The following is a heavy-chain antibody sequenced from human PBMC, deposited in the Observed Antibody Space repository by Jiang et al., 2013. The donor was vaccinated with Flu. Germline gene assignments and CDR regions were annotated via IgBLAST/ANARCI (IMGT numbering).Heavy chain of an antibody. V-gene: IGHV3-30*18. CDR2: ISYDGSNK. J-gene: IGHJ4*02. Sequence: QAPGKGLEWVAVISYDGSNKYYADSVKGRFTISRDNSKNTLYLQMNSLRAEDTAVYYCAKDLGRGYGDYRLDYWGQGTLVTVSS. CDR3: AKDLGRGYGDYRLDY. D-gene: IGHD4-17*01.